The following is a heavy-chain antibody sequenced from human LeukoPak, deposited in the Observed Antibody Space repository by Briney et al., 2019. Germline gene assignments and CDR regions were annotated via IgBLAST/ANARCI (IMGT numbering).Heavy chain of an antibody. D-gene: IGHD5-18*01. J-gene: IGHJ6*03. CDR2: IYYSGST. Sequence: SETLSLTCTVSGGSISSSSYYWGWIRQPPGKGLEWIGSIYYSGSTYYNPSLKSRVTISVDTSKNQFSLKLSSVTAADTAVYYCAGRYSYGYYYYYMDVWGKGTTVTISS. V-gene: IGHV4-39*07. CDR1: GGSISSSSYY. CDR3: AGRYSYGYYYYYMDV.